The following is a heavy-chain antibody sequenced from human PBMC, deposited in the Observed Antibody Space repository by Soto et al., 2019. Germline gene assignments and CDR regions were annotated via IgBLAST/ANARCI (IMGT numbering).Heavy chain of an antibody. D-gene: IGHD3-10*01. J-gene: IGHJ6*03. V-gene: IGHV4-34*01. CDR3: ARGLILWFGELSRRGGYYYYMDV. CDR1: GGSFSGYQ. Sequence: QVQLQQWGAGLLKPSETLSLTCAVYGGSFSGYQWSWIRQTPGKGLEWIGGINDSGDINYNPSLKSRVTTLVDSPKKQISLRLSSVTAADTAVHYCARGLILWFGELSRRGGYYYYMDVWGKGTTVTVSS. CDR2: INDSGDI.